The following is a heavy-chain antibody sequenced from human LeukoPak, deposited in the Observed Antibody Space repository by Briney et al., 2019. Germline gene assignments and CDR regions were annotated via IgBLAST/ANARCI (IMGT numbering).Heavy chain of an antibody. J-gene: IGHJ4*02. Sequence: PGGSLRLSCAASGFTFRNFWMHWVRQAPGKGLVWVSRINTDGSSTNYADSVKGRFTISRDNAKNTLYLQMNSLRAEDTAVYYCARGSAYCGGDCYSFDYWGQGTLVTVSS. D-gene: IGHD2-21*02. V-gene: IGHV3-74*01. CDR3: ARGSAYCGGDCYSFDY. CDR2: INTDGSST. CDR1: GFTFRNFW.